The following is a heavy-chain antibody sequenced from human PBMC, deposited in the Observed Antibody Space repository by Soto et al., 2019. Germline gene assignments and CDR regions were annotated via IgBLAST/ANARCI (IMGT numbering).Heavy chain of an antibody. CDR3: ARWGTTGGLDV. D-gene: IGHD3-16*01. V-gene: IGHV3-30*03. J-gene: IGHJ4*02. Sequence: QVQLVESGGGVVQPGTSLRLSCVGSGFTFRSYVIHWVRQAPGKGLEWVALTSYDGSNNFYGDSVKGRFTISRHNSRNTVXXXXDXXTXXXTXXXXCARWGTTGGLDVWGQGTLVSVSS. CDR2: TSYDGSNN. CDR1: GFTFRSYV.